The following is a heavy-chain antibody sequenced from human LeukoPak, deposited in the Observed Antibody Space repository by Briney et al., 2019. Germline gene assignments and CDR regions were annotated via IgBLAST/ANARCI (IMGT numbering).Heavy chain of an antibody. CDR3: ARAAMSASFDY. Sequence: PGGSLRLSCAASGFTFSSYAMPWVRQAPGKGLEWVAVISYDGSNKYYADSVKGRFTISRDNSKNTLYLQMNSLRAEDTAVCYCARAAMSASFDYWGQGTLVTVSS. CDR2: ISYDGSNK. V-gene: IGHV3-30-3*01. J-gene: IGHJ4*02. D-gene: IGHD2-2*01. CDR1: GFTFSSYA.